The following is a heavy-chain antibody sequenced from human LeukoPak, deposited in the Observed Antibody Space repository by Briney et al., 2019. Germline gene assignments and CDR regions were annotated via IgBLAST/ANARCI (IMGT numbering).Heavy chain of an antibody. CDR3: ARVVRGVVTSNWFDH. CDR2: VASSGTS. J-gene: IGHJ5*02. V-gene: IGHV4-59*01. D-gene: IGHD2-21*02. Sequence: SETLSLTCTVSGDSLNTYYWTWIRQTPGKELEWIGFVASSGTSNYNPSLKSRVSISIDTSKNQFSLALTSVTPADTAVYYCARVVRGVVTSNWFDHWGQGTLISVSS. CDR1: GDSLNTYY.